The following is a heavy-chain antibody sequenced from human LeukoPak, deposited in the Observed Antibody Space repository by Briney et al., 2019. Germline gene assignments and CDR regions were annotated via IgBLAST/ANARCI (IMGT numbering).Heavy chain of an antibody. Sequence: ASVKVSCKVSGYTLTELSMHWVRQAPGKGLEWMGGFDPEDGETIYAQKFQGRVTMTEDTSTDTAYMELSSLRSEDTAVYYCATKGYDYVWGSYRLNAFDIWGQGTMVTVSS. CDR1: GYTLTELS. CDR2: FDPEDGET. J-gene: IGHJ3*02. D-gene: IGHD3-16*02. CDR3: ATKGYDYVWGSYRLNAFDI. V-gene: IGHV1-24*01.